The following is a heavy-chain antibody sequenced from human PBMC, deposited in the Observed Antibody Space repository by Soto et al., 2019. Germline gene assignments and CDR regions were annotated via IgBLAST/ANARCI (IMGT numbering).Heavy chain of an antibody. Sequence: LRLSCAASGFPFSTYAMHWVRQAPGKGLEWVVVVWYDGTDKNYADSVKGRFTISRDNSKSTLYLQMDHLRVEDTGVYHCARTDCSSSDCPRDLVGAVTMDYWGQGTPVTVSS. J-gene: IGHJ4*02. V-gene: IGHV3-33*01. CDR1: GFPFSTYA. CDR3: ARTDCSSSDCPRDLVGAVTMDY. D-gene: IGHD2-2*01. CDR2: VWYDGTDK.